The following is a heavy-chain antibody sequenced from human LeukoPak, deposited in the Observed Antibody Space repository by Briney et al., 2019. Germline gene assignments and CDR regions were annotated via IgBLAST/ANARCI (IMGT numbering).Heavy chain of an antibody. Sequence: GGSLRLSCAAPGIPFSSFGMHWLRQAPGKGLEWVAFIWYDGSNKYYADSVKGRFTISRDNSKNTLYLQMNSLTAEDTAVYYCARDGTVTAGPFDPWGGGTLFTVSS. D-gene: IGHD4-17*01. J-gene: IGHJ5*02. CDR1: GIPFSSFG. CDR3: ARDGTVTAGPFDP. CDR2: IWYDGSNK. V-gene: IGHV3-33*01.